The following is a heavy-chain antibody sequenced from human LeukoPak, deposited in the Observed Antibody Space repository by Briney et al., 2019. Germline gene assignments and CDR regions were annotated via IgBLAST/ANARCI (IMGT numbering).Heavy chain of an antibody. J-gene: IGHJ4*02. CDR3: ARMGRYFDWLLPDY. Sequence: SETLSLTCTVSGGSISSYYWSWIRQPPGKGLEWIGYIYYSGSTNYNPSLKSRVTILVDTSKNQFSLKLSSVTAADTAVYYCARMGRYFDWLLPDYWGQGTLVTVSS. CDR1: GGSISSYY. V-gene: IGHV4-59*01. D-gene: IGHD3-9*01. CDR2: IYYSGST.